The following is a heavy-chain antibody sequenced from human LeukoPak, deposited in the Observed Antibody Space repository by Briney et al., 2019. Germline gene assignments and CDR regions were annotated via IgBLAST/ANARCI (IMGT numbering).Heavy chain of an antibody. J-gene: IGHJ4*02. CDR3: AKDRQRFGELLPFDY. CDR2: IRYDGIYK. V-gene: IGHV3-30*02. Sequence: GGSLRLSCASSGFTFSTYGMHWVRQAPGKGLEWVTFIRYDGIYKYYADSVKGRFTISRDNSKNTLYLQMNSLRAEDTAVYYCAKDRQRFGELLPFDYWGQGTLVTVSS. D-gene: IGHD3-10*01. CDR1: GFTFSTYG.